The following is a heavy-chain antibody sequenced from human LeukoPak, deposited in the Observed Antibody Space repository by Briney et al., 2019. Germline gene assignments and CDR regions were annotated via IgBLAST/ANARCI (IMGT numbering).Heavy chain of an antibody. Sequence: GGSLRLSCAASGFTFSTYNMNWVRQAPGKALEWVSSISSTSTSIYYADSVKGRFTISRDNGKNSLYLQMDSLRAEDTAVYYCARLITGTHYFDSWGQGTLVTVSS. D-gene: IGHD1-20*01. CDR1: GFTFSTYN. CDR2: ISSTSTSI. V-gene: IGHV3-21*01. J-gene: IGHJ4*02. CDR3: ARLITGTHYFDS.